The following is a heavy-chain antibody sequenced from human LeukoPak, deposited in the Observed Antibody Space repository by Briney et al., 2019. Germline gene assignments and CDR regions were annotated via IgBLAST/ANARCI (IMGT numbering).Heavy chain of an antibody. J-gene: IGHJ6*02. CDR1: GGTFSSYA. CDR2: IIPIFGTA. D-gene: IGHD6-6*01. Sequence: ASVKVSCKASGGTFSSYAISWVRQAPGQGLEWMGGIIPIFGTANYAQKFQGRVTITADESTSTAYMELSSLRSEDTAVYYCAREAARQQLVYYYGVDVWGQGTTVTVSS. V-gene: IGHV1-69*13. CDR3: AREAARQQLVYYYGVDV.